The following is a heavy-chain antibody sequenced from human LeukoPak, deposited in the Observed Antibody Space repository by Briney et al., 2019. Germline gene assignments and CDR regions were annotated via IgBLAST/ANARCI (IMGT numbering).Heavy chain of an antibody. CDR2: ISWNSGSI. CDR3: AKGTGGYSSGGYFDY. J-gene: IGHJ4*02. Sequence: PGGSLRLSCAASGFTFDDYAMHWVRQAPGKGLEWVSGISWNSGSIGYADSVKGRFTISRDNAKNSLYLQMNSLRAEDVALYYCAKGTGGYSSGGYFDYWGQGTLVTVSS. D-gene: IGHD6-19*01. V-gene: IGHV3-9*03. CDR1: GFTFDDYA.